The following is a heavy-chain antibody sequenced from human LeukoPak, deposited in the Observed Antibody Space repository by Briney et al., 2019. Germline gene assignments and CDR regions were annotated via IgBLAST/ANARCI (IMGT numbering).Heavy chain of an antibody. CDR1: GGSISSHY. CDR2: IYYSGST. J-gene: IGHJ4*02. CDR3: ARDDYGDYFDY. V-gene: IGHV4-59*08. D-gene: IGHD4-17*01. Sequence: SETLSLTCTVSGGSISSHYWSWIRQPPGKGLEWIGYIYYSGSTNYNPSLKSRVNISVDTSKNQFSLKLSSVTAADTAVYYCARDDYGDYFDYWGQGTLVTVSS.